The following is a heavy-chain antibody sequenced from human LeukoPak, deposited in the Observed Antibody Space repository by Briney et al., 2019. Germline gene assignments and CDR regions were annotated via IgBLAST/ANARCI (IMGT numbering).Heavy chain of an antibody. D-gene: IGHD1-26*01. CDR3: ARGGGSSTAIDAFDI. J-gene: IGHJ3*02. CDR2: IIPIFGTS. V-gene: IGHV1-69*01. CDR1: GGTFSSYS. Sequence: SVKVSCKASGGTFSSYSISWVRQAPGQGLEWMGGIIPIFGTSNYAQKFQGRVTNTADDTTSTAYMELSSLRSEDTAVYYCARGGGSSTAIDAFDIWGQGTMVTVSS.